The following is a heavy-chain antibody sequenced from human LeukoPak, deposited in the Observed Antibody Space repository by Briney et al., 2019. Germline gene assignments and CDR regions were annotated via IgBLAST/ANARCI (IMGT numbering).Heavy chain of an antibody. CDR2: ISSSGSTI. Sequence: PGGSLRLSCAASGFTFSDYYMSWIRQAPGKGLEWVSYISSSGSTIYYADSVKGRFTISRDNAKNSLYLQMNSLRAEDTAVYYCARDRYYDFWSGYYTNYYYMDVWGKGTTVTVSS. D-gene: IGHD3-3*01. CDR1: GFTFSDYY. V-gene: IGHV3-11*04. J-gene: IGHJ6*03. CDR3: ARDRYYDFWSGYYTNYYYMDV.